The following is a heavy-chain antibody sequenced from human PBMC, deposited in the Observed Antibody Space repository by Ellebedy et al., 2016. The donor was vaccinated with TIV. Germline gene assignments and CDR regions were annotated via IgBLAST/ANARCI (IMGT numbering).Heavy chain of an antibody. CDR1: GTTLSSYS. CDR3: TLNWNDSPVGGMDV. Sequence: PGGSLRLSCAASGTTLSSYSMNWVRQAPGKGLEWVSYISSSSTTIYYADSVKGRFTISRDNAKNSLYLQMNSLRDEDTAVDYCTLNWNDSPVGGMDVWGQGTTVTVSS. V-gene: IGHV3-48*02. J-gene: IGHJ6*02. D-gene: IGHD1-1*01. CDR2: ISSSSTTI.